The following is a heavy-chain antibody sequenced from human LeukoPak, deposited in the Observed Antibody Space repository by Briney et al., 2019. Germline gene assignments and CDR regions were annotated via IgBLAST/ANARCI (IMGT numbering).Heavy chain of an antibody. Sequence: GGSLRLSCAASGFTFSSYWMSWVRQAPGKGLEWVANIKQDGSEKYYVDSVKGRFTISRDNAKNSLYLQMNSLRAEDTAVYYCARAFPGPYGDQHPTRPNPDYWGQGTLVTVSS. CDR1: GFTFSSYW. D-gene: IGHD4-17*01. CDR3: ARAFPGPYGDQHPTRPNPDY. V-gene: IGHV3-7*01. CDR2: IKQDGSEK. J-gene: IGHJ4*01.